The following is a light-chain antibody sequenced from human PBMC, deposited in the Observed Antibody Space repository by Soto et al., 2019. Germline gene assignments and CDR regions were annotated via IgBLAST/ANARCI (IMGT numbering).Light chain of an antibody. CDR1: SGHSNYA. Sequence: QPVLTQSPSASASLGASVKLTCTLSSGHSNYAIAWYQQQPEKGPRYLMKLNSDGSHSKGDGIPDRFSGSSSGAERYLTISSLQSEDEADYYCQTWGTGRVFGGGTKLTVL. V-gene: IGLV4-69*01. CDR3: QTWGTGRV. J-gene: IGLJ3*02. CDR2: LNSDGSH.